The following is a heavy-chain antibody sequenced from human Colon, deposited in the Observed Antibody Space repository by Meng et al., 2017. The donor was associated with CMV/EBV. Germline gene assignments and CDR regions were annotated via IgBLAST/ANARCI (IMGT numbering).Heavy chain of an antibody. J-gene: IGHJ4*02. CDR1: GFIVSRKY. CDR2: IYSGGDNT. Sequence: SCASSGFIVSRKYMTWVRQAPGKGLEWVSVIYSGGDNTYYGDSVKGRFSISRDSSKNTVYLQMNSLRPEDTAVYFCVATQGWPGFDFWGQGTLVTVSS. CDR3: VATQGWPGFDF. V-gene: IGHV3-66*02. D-gene: IGHD5-12*01.